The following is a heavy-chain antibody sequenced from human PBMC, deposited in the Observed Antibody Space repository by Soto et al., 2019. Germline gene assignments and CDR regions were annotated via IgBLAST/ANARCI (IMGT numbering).Heavy chain of an antibody. J-gene: IGHJ5*01. CDR1: GGSISSSNW. Sequence: SETLSLTCAVSGGSISSSNWLILFRHPPGKGLEWIGEIYHSGSTNYNPSLKSRVTISVDKSKNQFSLKLSSVTAADTAVYYCARLAYYDFWSGYYWFDYWGQGTLVTVSS. CDR2: IYHSGST. CDR3: ARLAYYDFWSGYYWFDY. V-gene: IGHV4-4*02. D-gene: IGHD3-3*01.